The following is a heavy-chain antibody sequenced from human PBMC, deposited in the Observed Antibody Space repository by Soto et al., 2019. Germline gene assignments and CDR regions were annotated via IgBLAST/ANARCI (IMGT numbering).Heavy chain of an antibody. CDR2: ISSNGGST. D-gene: IGHD3-10*01. CDR1: GFTFSSYA. V-gene: IGHV3-64*01. CDR3: ARDGTYYYGSGAPPYYYYYYYMDA. J-gene: IGHJ6*03. Sequence: GGSLRLSCAASGFTFSSYAMHWVRQAPGKGLEYVSAISSNGGSTYYANSVKGRFTISRDNSKNTLYLQMGSLRAEDMAVYYCARDGTYYYGSGAPPYYYYYYYMDAWGKGTTVTVSS.